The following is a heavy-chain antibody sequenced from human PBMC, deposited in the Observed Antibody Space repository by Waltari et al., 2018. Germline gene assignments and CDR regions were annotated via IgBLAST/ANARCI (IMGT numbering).Heavy chain of an antibody. D-gene: IGHD5-12*01. J-gene: IGHJ4*02. Sequence: VQLVESGGGLVKPGGSLRLSCAASGFTFSNAWMSWVRQAPGKGLEYIGYIYYSGDTKYNPSLKSRVTISVDTSKNQFSLKVTSVTAADTAVYYCVRELNSGYQRGFDYWGQGALVTVSS. CDR2: IYYSGDT. V-gene: IGHV4-59*01. CDR3: VRELNSGYQRGFDY. CDR1: GFTFSNAW.